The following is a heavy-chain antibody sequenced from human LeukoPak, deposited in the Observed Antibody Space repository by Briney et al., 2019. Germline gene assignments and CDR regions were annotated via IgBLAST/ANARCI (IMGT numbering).Heavy chain of an antibody. CDR2: IYYSGST. V-gene: IGHV4-39*01. D-gene: IGHD6-13*01. CDR1: GFTFSSYE. Sequence: GSLRLSCAASGFTFSSYEMNWVRRPPGKGLEWIGSIYYSGSTYYNPSLKSRVTISVDTSKNQFSLKLSSVTAADTAVYYCARQSVGIAAKPDWFDPWGQGTLVTVSS. J-gene: IGHJ5*02. CDR3: ARQSVGIAAKPDWFDP.